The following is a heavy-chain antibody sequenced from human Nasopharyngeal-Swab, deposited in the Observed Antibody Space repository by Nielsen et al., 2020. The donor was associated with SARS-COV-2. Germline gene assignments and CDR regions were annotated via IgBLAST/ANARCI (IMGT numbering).Heavy chain of an antibody. CDR2: VSGRGDST. CDR3: AKPDIAVRYYFDY. J-gene: IGHJ4*02. CDR1: GFTFSCCA. Sequence: GGSLRLSCAASGFTFSCCAMTWVRQAPGKGLEWVSAVSGRGDSTYYADSVKGRFTISRDNSKNTLYLQMNSLRAEDTAVYYCAKPDIAVRYYFDYWGQGTLVTVSS. V-gene: IGHV3-23*01. D-gene: IGHD6-19*01.